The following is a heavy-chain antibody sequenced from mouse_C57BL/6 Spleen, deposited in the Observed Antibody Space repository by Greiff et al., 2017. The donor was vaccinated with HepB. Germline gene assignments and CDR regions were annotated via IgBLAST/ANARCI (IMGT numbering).Heavy chain of an antibody. D-gene: IGHD3-2*02. J-gene: IGHJ4*01. Sequence: VQLQQPGAELVRPGTSVKLSCKASGYTFTSYWMHWVKQRPGQGLEWIGVIDPSDSYTNYNQKFKGKATLTVDTSSCTAYMQLSSLTSEDSAVYYCARSKGTAQAMDYWGQGTSVTVSS. CDR3: ARSKGTAQAMDY. CDR1: GYTFTSYW. V-gene: IGHV1-59*01. CDR2: IDPSDSYT.